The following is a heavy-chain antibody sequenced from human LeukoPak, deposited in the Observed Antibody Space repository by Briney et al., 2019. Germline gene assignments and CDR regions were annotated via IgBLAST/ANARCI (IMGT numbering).Heavy chain of an antibody. J-gene: IGHJ4*02. V-gene: IGHV3-30*18. CDR1: GFTFTTYG. D-gene: IGHD6-13*01. Sequence: GGSLRHSSAASGFTFTTYGPHRVRQAPGKGLEWVAAIASNGGGEYYADSVKGRFTISRDNSKNTLFLQMNSLRPDDTAVYYCAKRGHYSINWYHYFDYWGQGTLVTLSS. CDR2: IASNGGGE. CDR3: AKRGHYSINWYHYFDY.